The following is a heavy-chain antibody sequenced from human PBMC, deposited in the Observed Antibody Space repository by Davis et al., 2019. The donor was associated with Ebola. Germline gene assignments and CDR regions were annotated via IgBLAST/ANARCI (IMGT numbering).Heavy chain of an antibody. Sequence: GESLKTSCAAPGFSFSDHYMTWVRQAPGKGLEWVSALSGSGCSTYYADSVKGRFTISRDNSKNTLYLQMNSLRAEDTAVYYCAKFREQLVRFYYYYGMDVWGQGTTVTVSS. D-gene: IGHD6-13*01. CDR1: GFSFSDHY. V-gene: IGHV3-23*01. CDR2: LSGSGCST. CDR3: AKFREQLVRFYYYYGMDV. J-gene: IGHJ6*02.